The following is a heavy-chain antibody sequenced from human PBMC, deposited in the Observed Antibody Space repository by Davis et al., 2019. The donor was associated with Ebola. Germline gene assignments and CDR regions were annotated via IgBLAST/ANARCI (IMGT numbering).Heavy chain of an antibody. CDR3: AKSGLSFGVVKYHYGMDV. CDR1: GFTFSSYA. J-gene: IGHJ6*04. D-gene: IGHD3-3*01. V-gene: IGHV3-30*04. Sequence: GGSLRLSCAASGFTFSSYAMHWVRQAPGKGLEWVAVISYDGSNKYYADSVKGRFTISRDESKNTLFLQMNSLRAEDTAVYYCAKSGLSFGVVKYHYGMDVWGKGTTVTVSS. CDR2: ISYDGSNK.